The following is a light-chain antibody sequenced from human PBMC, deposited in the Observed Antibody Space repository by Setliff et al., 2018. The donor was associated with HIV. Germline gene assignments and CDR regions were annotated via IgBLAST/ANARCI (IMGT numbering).Light chain of an antibody. CDR2: EVS. V-gene: IGLV2-14*01. CDR3: NSYTTDSTRV. Sequence: QSALAQPASVSGSPGQSITISCTGTSSDVGGSNYVSWYQQHPGKAPKLMIYEVSNRPSWVSNRFSGSKSGNTASLTISGLQAEDEADYYCNSYTTDSTRVFGTGTKVTVL. J-gene: IGLJ1*01. CDR1: SSDVGGSNY.